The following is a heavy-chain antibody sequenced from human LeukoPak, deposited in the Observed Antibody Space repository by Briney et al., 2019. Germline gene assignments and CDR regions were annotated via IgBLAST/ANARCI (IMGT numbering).Heavy chain of an antibody. V-gene: IGHV3-21*01. CDR2: IGI. D-gene: IGHD6-19*01. Sequence: GGSLRLSCTGSGFIFSLYSIKCVRQAPGKGLEWVSTIGINDAELVRGRFTVSRDNAKRSVYLEINSLRDEDTAIYYCARDREISGRDPWSGFDYWGQGTLVTVAS. CDR1: GFIFSLYS. CDR3: ARDREISGRDPWSGFDY. J-gene: IGHJ4*02.